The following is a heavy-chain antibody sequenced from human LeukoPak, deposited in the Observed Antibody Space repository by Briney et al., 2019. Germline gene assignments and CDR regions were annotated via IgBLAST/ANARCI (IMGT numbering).Heavy chain of an antibody. CDR2: ISSTSTFI. Sequence: PGGSLRLSCAASGFTFSSYEMNWVRQAPGKGLEWVASISSTSTFIYSADSVKGRFTISRDTAKNSLFLQMNSLRAEDTAIYYCARDYFDSSDYPQTYYYYYMDVWGKGTTVTVSS. CDR1: GFTFSSYE. D-gene: IGHD3-22*01. V-gene: IGHV3-21*01. J-gene: IGHJ6*03. CDR3: ARDYFDSSDYPQTYYYYYMDV.